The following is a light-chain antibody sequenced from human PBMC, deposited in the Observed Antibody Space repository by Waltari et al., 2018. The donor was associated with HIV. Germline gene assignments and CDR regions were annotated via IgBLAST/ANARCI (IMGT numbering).Light chain of an antibody. CDR3: SSFTASGTQV. CDR1: SSDVGSYNY. J-gene: IGLJ3*02. Sequence: QSALAQPASVSGSPGQSITISCTGTSSDVGSYNYVSWYQHHPGKAPKLMIYEVTSRPSGVSNRFSGSESGNTASLTISGLQAEDEADYYCSSFTASGTQVFGGGTKLTVL. CDR2: EVT. V-gene: IGLV2-14*01.